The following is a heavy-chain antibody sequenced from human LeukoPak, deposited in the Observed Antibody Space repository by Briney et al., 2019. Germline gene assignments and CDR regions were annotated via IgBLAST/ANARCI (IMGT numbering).Heavy chain of an antibody. Sequence: SVKVSCKASGGTFISYAISWVRQAPGQGLEWMGGIIPIFGTANYAQKFQGRVTITADESTSTAYMELSSLRSEDTAVYYCARAGDIVVVVAASYFDYWGQGTLVTVSS. CDR1: GGTFISYA. D-gene: IGHD2-15*01. CDR2: IIPIFGTA. CDR3: ARAGDIVVVVAASYFDY. J-gene: IGHJ4*02. V-gene: IGHV1-69*13.